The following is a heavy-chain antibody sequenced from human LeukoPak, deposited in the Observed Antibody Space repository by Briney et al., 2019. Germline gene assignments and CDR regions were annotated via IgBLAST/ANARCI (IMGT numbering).Heavy chain of an antibody. CDR1: GYSITSGYY. CDR3: ARRYSNYFFDY. V-gene: IGHV4-38-2*01. Sequence: SETLSLTCAVSGYSITSGYYWAWIRQPPGKGLEWIGNIYHSGSTYYNASLKSRVTISVDTSKNQFSLKLSSVTAADTAVYYCARRYSNYFFDYWGQGTLVTDSS. CDR2: IYHSGST. D-gene: IGHD4-11*01. J-gene: IGHJ4*02.